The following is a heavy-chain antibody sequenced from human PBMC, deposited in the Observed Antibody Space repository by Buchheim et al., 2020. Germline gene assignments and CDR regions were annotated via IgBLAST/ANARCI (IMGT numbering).Heavy chain of an antibody. J-gene: IGHJ4*02. V-gene: IGHV5-51*01. Sequence: EVQLVQSGAEVKKPGESLKISCKGSGYSFTTYWIGWVRQMPVKGLEWMGIIYPGDSDTTYSPSFQVQFTISAAQSISTASLQWSSLKAADTAMYYCARRTTGTTDLDYWGQGTL. CDR3: ARRTTGTTDLDY. D-gene: IGHD1-1*01. CDR1: GYSFTTYW. CDR2: IYPGDSDT.